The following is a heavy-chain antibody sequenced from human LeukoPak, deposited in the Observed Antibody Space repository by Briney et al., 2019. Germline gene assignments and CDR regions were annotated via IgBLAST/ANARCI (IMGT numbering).Heavy chain of an antibody. CDR3: AKGLAVSGEDY. D-gene: IGHD6-19*01. CDR2: ITWNSVSI. Sequence: LSLTCTVSGGSISGHYWSWIRQAPGKGLEWVSGITWNSVSIGYADSVKGRFTISRDNAKNSLYLQMSSLRAEDTAFYYCAKGLAVSGEDYWGQGTLVTVSS. CDR1: GGSISGHY. J-gene: IGHJ4*02. V-gene: IGHV3-9*01.